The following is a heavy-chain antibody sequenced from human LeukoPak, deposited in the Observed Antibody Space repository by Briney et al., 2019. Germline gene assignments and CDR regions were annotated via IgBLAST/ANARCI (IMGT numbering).Heavy chain of an antibody. CDR2: INEGGGLT. D-gene: IGHD6-19*01. J-gene: IGHJ3*01. V-gene: IGHV3-7*01. CDR1: GFTFSASW. Sequence: WGSLRLSCAASGFTFSASWMTGVRQAPGKGLEWVTIINEGGGLTFYVDSVKGRFSISRDNAKGSVFLQMNSLRGDDTAVYYCVRLTQWLDDAFDVWGQGTVVTVS. CDR3: VRLTQWLDDAFDV.